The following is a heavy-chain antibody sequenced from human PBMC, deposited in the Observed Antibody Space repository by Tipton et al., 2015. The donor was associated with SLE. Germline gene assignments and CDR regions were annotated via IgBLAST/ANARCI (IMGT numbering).Heavy chain of an antibody. Sequence: TLSLTCTVSGGSISSGGYYWSWIRQHPGKGLEWIGYIYYSGSTYYNPSLKSRVTISVDTSKNQFSLKLSSVTAAGTAVYYCARGGGSYYDYWGQGTLVTVSS. CDR2: IYYSGST. V-gene: IGHV4-31*03. D-gene: IGHD1-26*01. CDR1: GGSISSGGYY. J-gene: IGHJ4*02. CDR3: ARGGGSYYDY.